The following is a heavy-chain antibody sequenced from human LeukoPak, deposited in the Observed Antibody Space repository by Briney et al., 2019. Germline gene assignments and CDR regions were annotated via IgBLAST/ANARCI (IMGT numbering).Heavy chain of an antibody. Sequence: HPGGSLRLSCAVSGFTFSNYYFNWVRQAPGKGLEWVSTISASGGSTYYSDSVKGRFTISRDNSKNTLYLQMNSLRADDTAAYYCANLRNAYWGQGTLVTVSS. CDR1: GFTFSNYY. V-gene: IGHV3-23*01. CDR3: ANLRNAY. CDR2: ISASGGST. J-gene: IGHJ4*02.